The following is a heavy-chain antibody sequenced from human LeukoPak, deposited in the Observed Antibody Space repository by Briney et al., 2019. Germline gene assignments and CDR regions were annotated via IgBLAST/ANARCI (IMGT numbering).Heavy chain of an antibody. CDR2: IKQDGSEK. CDR3: ARRGSYNYYYYYMDV. D-gene: IGHD1-26*01. CDR1: GFTFSSYE. J-gene: IGHJ6*03. Sequence: GGSLRLSCAASGFTFSSYEMNWVRQAPGKGLEWVANIKQDGSEKYYVDSVKGRFTISRDNAKNSLYLQMNSLRAEDTAVYYCARRGSYNYYYYYMDVWGKGTTVTVSS. V-gene: IGHV3-7*01.